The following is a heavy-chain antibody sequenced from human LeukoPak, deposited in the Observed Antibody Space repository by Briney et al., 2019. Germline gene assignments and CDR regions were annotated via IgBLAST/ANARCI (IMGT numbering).Heavy chain of an antibody. J-gene: IGHJ4*02. D-gene: IGHD3-10*01. Sequence: PGRSLRLSCAASGFTFSSYAMHWVRQAPGKGLEWVAVISYDGSNKYYADSVKGRFTISRDNSKNTLYLQMNSLRAEDTAVYYCASNMVRGVIIGYWGQGTLVTVSS. CDR1: GFTFSSYA. CDR3: ASNMVRGVIIGY. CDR2: ISYDGSNK. V-gene: IGHV3-30-3*01.